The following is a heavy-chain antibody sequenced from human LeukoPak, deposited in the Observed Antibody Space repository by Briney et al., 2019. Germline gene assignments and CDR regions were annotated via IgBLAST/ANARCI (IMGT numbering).Heavy chain of an antibody. J-gene: IGHJ6*03. Sequence: SETLSLTCTVSGGSISSYYWSWIRQPPGKGLEWIGYIYYSGSTNYNPSLKSRVTISVDTSKNQFSLKRSSVTAADTAVYYCARARVVDTAMVTGLYYYYYYYMDVWGKGTTVTVSS. CDR3: ARARVVDTAMVTGLYYYYYYYMDV. CDR1: GGSISSYY. CDR2: IYYSGST. D-gene: IGHD5-18*01. V-gene: IGHV4-59*01.